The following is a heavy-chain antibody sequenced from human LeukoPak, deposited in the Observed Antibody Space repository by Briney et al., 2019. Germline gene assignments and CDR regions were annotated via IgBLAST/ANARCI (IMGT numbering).Heavy chain of an antibody. CDR2: ISTDERTT. V-gene: IGHV3-74*01. D-gene: IGHD1-14*01. CDR1: EFTFSTYW. Sequence: SGGSLRLPCAASEFTFSTYWMHWVRQAPGKGLVWVSRISTDERTTAYADSVKGRFTISRDNAKNTLYLQMNSLRAEDTAVYYCARQGSHKPIDYWGQGALVTVSS. J-gene: IGHJ4*02. CDR3: ARQGSHKPIDY.